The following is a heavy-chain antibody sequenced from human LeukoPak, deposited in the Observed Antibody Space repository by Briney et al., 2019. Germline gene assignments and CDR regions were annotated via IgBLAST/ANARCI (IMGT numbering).Heavy chain of an antibody. J-gene: IGHJ4*02. Sequence: PSETLSLTCTVSGGSISGYYWNWIRQPPGKGLEWIGYTYYSGSTNYNPSLKSRVTISLDTSKNQFALKLSSVTAADTAMYYCARRGSSSGGFDYWGQGTLVTVSS. CDR2: TYYSGST. CDR3: ARRGSSSGGFDY. CDR1: GGSISGYY. D-gene: IGHD1-26*01. V-gene: IGHV4-59*08.